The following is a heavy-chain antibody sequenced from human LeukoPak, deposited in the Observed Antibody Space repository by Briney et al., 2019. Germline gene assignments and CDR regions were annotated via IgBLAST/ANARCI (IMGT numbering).Heavy chain of an antibody. J-gene: IGHJ4*02. CDR2: INPNSGGT. V-gene: IGHV1-2*02. Sequence: GESLKISCKASGYTFTGYYMHWVRQAPGQGLEWMGWINPNSGGTNYAQKFQGRVTMTRDTSISTAYMELSRLRSDDTAVYYCARASGSYSGFDYWGQGTLVTVSS. CDR3: ARASGSYSGFDY. CDR1: GYTFTGYY. D-gene: IGHD1-26*01.